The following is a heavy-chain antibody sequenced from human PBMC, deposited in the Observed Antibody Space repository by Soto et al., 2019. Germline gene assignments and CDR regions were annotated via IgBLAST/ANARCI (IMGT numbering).Heavy chain of an antibody. CDR1: GGTFSSYA. V-gene: IGHV1-69*01. D-gene: IGHD2-21*02. CDR2: IIPIFGTA. Sequence: QVQLVQSGAEVKKPGSSVKVSCKASGGTFSSYAISWVRQAPGQGLEWMGGIIPIFGTANYAQKFQGRVTITADESTSTAYMELSSRRAEDTAVYYCAMHLVVVTAIRYQYFQHWGQGTLVTVSS. CDR3: AMHLVVVTAIRYQYFQH. J-gene: IGHJ1*01.